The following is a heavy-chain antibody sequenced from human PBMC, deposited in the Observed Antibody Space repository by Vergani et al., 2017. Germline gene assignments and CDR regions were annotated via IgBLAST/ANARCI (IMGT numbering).Heavy chain of an antibody. CDR3: TRGWYYDSIAYWAD. J-gene: IGHJ4*02. Sequence: QIQLVQSGAELKKPGGPVTVSCKTSGYTFITYGINWVRQAPGQGLEWMGWISPYNGNTHYSEKCQGRVTMTTDTSTSTAYLELTSLRSGDSAVYYCTRGWYYDSIAYWADWGQGTLVTVSS. D-gene: IGHD3-22*01. CDR1: GYTFITYG. CDR2: ISPYNGNT. V-gene: IGHV1-18*01.